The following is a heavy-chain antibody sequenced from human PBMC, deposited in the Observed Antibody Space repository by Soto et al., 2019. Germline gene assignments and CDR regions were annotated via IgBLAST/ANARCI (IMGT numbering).Heavy chain of an antibody. CDR1: GFTFSSYN. CDR3: AGAGWSWGQCFYVDY. Sequence: EVQLVESGEGLVQPGGSLRLSCAASGFTFSSYNIRWIRQAPGKGLEFVSAISRSGDSTYYSDSVKGRFTITRDNSKNPVVVSMGRLGAEDMALFYWAGAGWSWGQCFYVDYWGRGALVSVSS. CDR2: ISRSGDST. D-gene: IGHD3-16*01. J-gene: IGHJ4*02. V-gene: IGHV3-64*02.